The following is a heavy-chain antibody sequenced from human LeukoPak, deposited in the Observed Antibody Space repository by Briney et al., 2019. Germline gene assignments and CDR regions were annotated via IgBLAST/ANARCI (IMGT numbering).Heavy chain of an antibody. CDR2: ISGSGGST. V-gene: IGHV3-23*01. Sequence: GGSLRLSCAASGFTFSSYAMSWVRQAPGKGLEWVSAISGSGGSTYYADSVKGRFTISRDNSKNTLYLQMNILRAEVTAVYYCAKDRASGTYFDYWGQGALVTVSS. CDR3: AKDRASGTYFDY. D-gene: IGHD1-26*01. CDR1: GFTFSSYA. J-gene: IGHJ4*02.